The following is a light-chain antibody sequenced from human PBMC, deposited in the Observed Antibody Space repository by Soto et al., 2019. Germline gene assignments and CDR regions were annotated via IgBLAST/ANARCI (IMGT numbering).Light chain of an antibody. J-gene: IGLJ3*02. CDR1: STDVGSYNL. CDR3: CSCACGSTFDWV. V-gene: IGLV2-23*03. Sequence: QSVLTQPASVSGSPGQSITISCTGISTDVGSYNLVSWYQQHPGKAPQLMIYEGIKRPSGVSDRFSASESGNTASLTISGLQGEDEADYYYCSCACGSTFDWVFGGGTKLTVL. CDR2: EGI.